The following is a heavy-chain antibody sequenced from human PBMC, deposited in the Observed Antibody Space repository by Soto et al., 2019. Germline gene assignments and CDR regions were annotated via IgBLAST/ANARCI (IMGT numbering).Heavy chain of an antibody. V-gene: IGHV3-72*01. J-gene: IGHJ4*02. D-gene: IGHD1-26*01. CDR2: TGNKANSYTT. CDR1: GFTFSDHY. Sequence: GGSLRLSCAASGFTFSDHYMDWVRQAPGKWLEWVGRTGNKANSYTTQYAASVKGRFTISRDDSKNSLYLQMNSLKIEDTAVYYCASAWSPSYHRISYWGQGXLAPVYS. CDR3: ASAWSPSYHRISY.